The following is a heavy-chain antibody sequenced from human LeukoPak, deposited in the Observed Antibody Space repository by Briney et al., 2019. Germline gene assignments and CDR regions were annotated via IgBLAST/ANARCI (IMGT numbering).Heavy chain of an antibody. CDR2: ISFSAST. V-gene: IGHV4-31*03. CDR1: GGSLLSSGYY. CDR3: ALGGTDYYDSSGLPGY. J-gene: IGHJ4*02. Sequence: SSQTLSLTCTVTGGSLLSSGYYYSFLRHPPRLDPTWIGYISFSASTYYNPSLKTRDTIPVDTSMDQFSLKLSSVTAADTAVYYCALGGTDYYDSSGLPGYLGQGTLVTVSS. D-gene: IGHD3-22*01.